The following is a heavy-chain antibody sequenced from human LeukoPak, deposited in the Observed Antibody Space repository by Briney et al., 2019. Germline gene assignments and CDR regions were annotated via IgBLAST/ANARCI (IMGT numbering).Heavy chain of an antibody. CDR2: INPSGGST. CDR3: ARDEAPYDSSGYYPWEVGDY. D-gene: IGHD3-22*01. Sequence: ASVKVSCKASGYTFTSYYMHWVRQAPGHGLEWMGIINPSGGSTSYAQKFQGRVTMTRDTSTSTVYMELSSLRSEDTAVYYCARDEAPYDSSGYYPWEVGDYWGQGTLVTVSS. J-gene: IGHJ4*02. V-gene: IGHV1-46*01. CDR1: GYTFTSYY.